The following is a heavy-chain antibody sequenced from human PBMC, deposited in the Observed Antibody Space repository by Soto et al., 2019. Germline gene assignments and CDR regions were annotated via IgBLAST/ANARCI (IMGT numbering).Heavy chain of an antibody. Sequence: SVKVSCKVSGGTFSTYPINWVRQAPGQGLEFMGGIIPKFGTTNYAQRFRGPVTITADEYTSTAYMELNNLRSEGTGEYYCARGASNSSGWYFGFDPWGRG. V-gene: IGHV1-69*13. CDR3: ARGASNSSGWYFGFDP. D-gene: IGHD6-19*01. CDR2: IIPKFGTT. CDR1: GGTFSTYP. J-gene: IGHJ5*02.